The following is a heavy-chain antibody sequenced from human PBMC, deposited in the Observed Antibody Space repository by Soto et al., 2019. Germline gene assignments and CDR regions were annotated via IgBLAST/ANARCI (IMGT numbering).Heavy chain of an antibody. J-gene: IGHJ4*02. CDR1: GYTFTDLY. CDR3: ARDNYSPLDY. V-gene: IGHV1-2*02. Sequence: ASVKVSCKPSGYTFTDLYIHWVRQAPGQGLEWMGWIDPRSGDRRNTQKFHGRVTMSRDTSTSTVYMELSSLTSDDTAVYYCARDNYSPLDYWGQGTLVTVSS. D-gene: IGHD1-26*01. CDR2: IDPRSGDR.